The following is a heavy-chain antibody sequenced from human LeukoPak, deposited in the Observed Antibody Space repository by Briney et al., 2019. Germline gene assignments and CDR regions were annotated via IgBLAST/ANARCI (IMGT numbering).Heavy chain of an antibody. J-gene: IGHJ5*02. CDR1: GFTFSIFE. CDR3: AKARTTVTTGNWFDP. Sequence: GGSLRLSCTVSGFTFSIFEMNWVRQAPGKGLEWVAYITNSGSTIDYADSVKGRFTISRDNARNSLYLQMSSLRAEDTAVYYCAKARTTVTTGNWFDPWGQGTLVTVSS. CDR2: ITNSGSTI. V-gene: IGHV3-48*03. D-gene: IGHD4-17*01.